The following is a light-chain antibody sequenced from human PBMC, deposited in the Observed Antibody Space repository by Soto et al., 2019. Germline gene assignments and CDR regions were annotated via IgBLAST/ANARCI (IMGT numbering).Light chain of an antibody. J-gene: IGKJ2*02. V-gene: IGKV4-1*01. CDR2: WAS. CDR1: QPVLSSSNNKNY. Sequence: DIVMTQSPDSLAVSLGERATINCKSSQPVLSSSNNKNYLAWYQQKPGQPPKVVIYWASTRESGVPDRFSGSGSGTDFTLTISSLQAEDVAVYFCQQYYNTPCTFGQGTKLEIK. CDR3: QQYYNTPCT.